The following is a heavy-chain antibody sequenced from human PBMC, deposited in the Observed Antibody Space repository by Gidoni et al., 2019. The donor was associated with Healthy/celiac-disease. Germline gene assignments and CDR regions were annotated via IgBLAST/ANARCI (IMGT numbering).Heavy chain of an antibody. D-gene: IGHD3-9*01. J-gene: IGHJ2*01. V-gene: IGHV3-15*01. Sequence: EVQLVESGGGLVKPGGSLRLSCAASGFTFSNAWMSWVRQAPGKGLEWVGRIKSKTDGGTTDYAAPVKGRFTISRDDSKNTLYLQMNSLKTEDTAVYYCTTDGEDLTGYYQYWYFDLWGRGTLVTVSS. CDR1: GFTFSNAW. CDR3: TTDGEDLTGYYQYWYFDL. CDR2: IKSKTDGGTT.